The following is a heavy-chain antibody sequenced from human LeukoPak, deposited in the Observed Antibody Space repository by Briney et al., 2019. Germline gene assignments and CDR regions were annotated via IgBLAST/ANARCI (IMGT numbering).Heavy chain of an antibody. CDR3: ARDLESSSWYGWFDP. V-gene: IGHV1-18*01. D-gene: IGHD6-13*01. CDR2: ISAYSGNT. CDR1: GYTFTSYG. J-gene: IGHJ5*02. Sequence: ASVKVSCKASGYTFTSYGISWVRQAPGQGLEWMGWISAYSGNTNYAQKLQGRVTMTTDTSTSTAYMELRSLRSDDTAVYYCARDLESSSWYGWFDPWGQGTLVTVSS.